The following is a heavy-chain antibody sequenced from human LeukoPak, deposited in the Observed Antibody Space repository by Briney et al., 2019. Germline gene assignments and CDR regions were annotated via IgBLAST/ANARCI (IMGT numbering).Heavy chain of an antibody. CDR1: GFTVSSNY. J-gene: IGHJ3*02. D-gene: IGHD3-3*02. CDR3: ARGPLSDALDI. Sequence: GGSLRLSCAASGFTVSSNYMSWVRQAPGKGLEWVSVIYSGGSTYYADSVKGRFTISRDNSKNTLYLQMNSLRAEDTAVYYCARGPLSDALDIWGQGTMVTVSS. CDR2: IYSGGST. V-gene: IGHV3-66*01.